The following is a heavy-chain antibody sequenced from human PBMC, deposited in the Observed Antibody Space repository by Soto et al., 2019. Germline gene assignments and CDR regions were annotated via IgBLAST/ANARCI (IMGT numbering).Heavy chain of an antibody. CDR3: ARDLAVGWFDP. CDR1: GYTFTSYS. CDR2: INVYNGNT. V-gene: IGHV1-18*01. Sequence: QVQLVQSGAEVKKPGASVKVSCKTSGYTFTSYSISWVRQAPGQGLKWMGWINVYNGNTKYAQNLQGRVTMTTDTSTSTAYMELRSLRSDDTAVYYCARDLAVGWFDPWGQGTLVTVSS. D-gene: IGHD2-2*01. J-gene: IGHJ5*02.